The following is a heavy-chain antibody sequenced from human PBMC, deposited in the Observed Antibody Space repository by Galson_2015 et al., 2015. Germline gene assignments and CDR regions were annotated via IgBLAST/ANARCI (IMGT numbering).Heavy chain of an antibody. CDR1: GFSFSYCE. CDR3: ARVRNCSSTSCYGGWFDP. CDR2: ISSSGSAI. D-gene: IGHD2-2*01. J-gene: IGHJ5*02. Sequence: SLRLSCAASGFSFSYCEMNWVRQAPGKGLEWVSYISSSGSAIYYADSVKGRFTISRDNAKNSLYLQMNSLRAEDTAVYYCARVRNCSSTSCYGGWFDPWGQGTLVTVSS. V-gene: IGHV3-48*03.